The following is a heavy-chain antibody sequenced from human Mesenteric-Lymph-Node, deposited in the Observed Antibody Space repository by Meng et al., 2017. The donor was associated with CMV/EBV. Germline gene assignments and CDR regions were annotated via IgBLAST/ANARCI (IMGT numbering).Heavy chain of an antibody. CDR2: LYSTGNT. V-gene: IGHV3-66*02. CDR3: ARSDWKNYYYFGMDI. Sequence: GGSLRLSCAVSGFYVRGYCMSWVRQAPGKGLEWLSVLYSTGNTYYADSVRGRFTISRDNVENTLSLLMSSLSAEDTAVYYCARSDWKNYYYFGMDIWGQGTTVTVSS. J-gene: IGHJ6*02. CDR1: GFYVRGYC. D-gene: IGHD1-1*01.